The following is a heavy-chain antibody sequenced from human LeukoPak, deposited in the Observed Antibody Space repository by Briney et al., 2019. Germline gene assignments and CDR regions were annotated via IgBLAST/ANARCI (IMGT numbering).Heavy chain of an antibody. Sequence: GGSLRLSCAASGFTFSSYWMHWVRQAPGKGLVWVSRINSDGSSTSYADSVKGRFTISRDNAKKTLYLQMNSLRAEDTAVYYCARVYDYVWGSYRYDWFDPWGQGTLVTVSS. J-gene: IGHJ5*02. D-gene: IGHD3-16*02. V-gene: IGHV3-74*01. CDR2: INSDGSST. CDR1: GFTFSSYW. CDR3: ARVYDYVWGSYRYDWFDP.